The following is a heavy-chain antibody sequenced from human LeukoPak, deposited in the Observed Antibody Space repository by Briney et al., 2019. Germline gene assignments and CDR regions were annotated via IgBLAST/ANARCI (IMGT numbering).Heavy chain of an antibody. Sequence: GGSLRLSCAASGFTFSSYTMNWVRQPPGKGLEWVSNIGTSSTTIYYADSVKGRFTISRDNAKNSLYLQMNSLRADDTAVYHCARFAAGGSYYYYMDVWGKGTTVTVSS. V-gene: IGHV3-48*01. CDR3: ARFAAGGSYYYYMDV. CDR2: IGTSSTTI. D-gene: IGHD6-25*01. J-gene: IGHJ6*03. CDR1: GFTFSSYT.